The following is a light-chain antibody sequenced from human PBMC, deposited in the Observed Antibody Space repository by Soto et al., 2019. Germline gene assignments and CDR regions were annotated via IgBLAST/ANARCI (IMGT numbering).Light chain of an antibody. J-gene: IGLJ3*02. CDR2: EVN. Sequence: QSALTQAASVSGSPGQSITISCTGTSSNVGNYDLVSWYQQHPGKAPKLMIYEVNNRPSGVSNRFSGSKSGNTASLTISGLQAEDEADYYCCSYAGSSTLVFGGGTKVTVL. CDR3: CSYAGSSTLV. V-gene: IGLV2-23*02. CDR1: SSNVGNYDL.